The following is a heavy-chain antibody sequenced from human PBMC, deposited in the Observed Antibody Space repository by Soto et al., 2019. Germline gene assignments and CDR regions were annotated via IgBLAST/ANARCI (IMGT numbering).Heavy chain of an antibody. J-gene: IGHJ5*02. Sequence: SVKVSCKASGGTFSSYAISWVRQAPGQGLEWMGGIIPIFGNTNHAQKLQGRVTMTTDTSTSTAYMELRSLRSDDTAVYYCARGVGSGTYYNQYTWFDPWGQGTLVTVSS. D-gene: IGHD3-10*01. CDR1: GGTFSSYA. V-gene: IGHV1-69*05. CDR2: IIPIFGNT. CDR3: ARGVGSGTYYNQYTWFDP.